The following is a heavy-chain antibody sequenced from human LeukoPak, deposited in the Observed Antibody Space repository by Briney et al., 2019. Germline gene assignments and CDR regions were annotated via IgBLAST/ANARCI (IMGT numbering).Heavy chain of an antibody. J-gene: IGHJ3*02. CDR1: GGIFSSYA. Sequence: ASVKVSCKAFGGIFSSYAISWVRQAPGQGLEWMGRIIPIFGIANYAQKFQGRVTITADKSTSTAYMELSSLRSEDTAVYYCARGVVVALHDAFDIWGQGTMVTVSS. CDR2: IIPIFGIA. V-gene: IGHV1-69*04. D-gene: IGHD2-21*01. CDR3: ARGVVVALHDAFDI.